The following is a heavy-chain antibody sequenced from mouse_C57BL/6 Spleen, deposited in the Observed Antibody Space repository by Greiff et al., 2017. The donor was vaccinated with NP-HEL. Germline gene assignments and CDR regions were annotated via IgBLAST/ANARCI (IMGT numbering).Heavy chain of an antibody. CDR3: ARGDGSLYYDYGGY. D-gene: IGHD2-4*01. CDR2: IDPSDSYT. V-gene: IGHV1-59*01. J-gene: IGHJ2*01. Sequence: QVQLQQPGAELVRPGTSVKLSCKASGYTFTSYWMHWVKQRPGQGLEWIGVIDPSDSYTNYNQKFKGKATLTVDTSSSTAYMQLSSLTSEDSAVYYCARGDGSLYYDYGGYWGQGTTLTVSS. CDR1: GYTFTSYW.